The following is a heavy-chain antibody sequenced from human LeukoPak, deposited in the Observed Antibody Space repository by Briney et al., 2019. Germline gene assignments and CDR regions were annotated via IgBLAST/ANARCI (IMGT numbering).Heavy chain of an antibody. J-gene: IGHJ4*02. CDR1: GGTFSSSA. D-gene: IGHD2-2*01. CDR2: IIPLFGTA. V-gene: IGHV1-69*13. CDR3: ASSPSGYQFDF. Sequence: VASVKVSCKASGGTFSSSAITWVRQAPGQGLEWMGGIIPLFGTANYAQKFQGRVTITADGSTNTAYMEQSGLRSEDTAVYYCASSPSGYQFDFWGQGTLVTVSS.